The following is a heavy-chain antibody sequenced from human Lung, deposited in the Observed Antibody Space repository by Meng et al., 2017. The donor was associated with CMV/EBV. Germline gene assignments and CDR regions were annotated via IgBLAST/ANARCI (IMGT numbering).Heavy chain of an antibody. J-gene: IGHJ4*02. CDR3: ASFPPPGKQWLVTDY. Sequence: QLQEAGPGLVKPSGTLSLTCAVSGGSISSSNWWSWVRQPPGKGLEWIGEIYHSGSTNYNPSLKSRVTISVDKSKDQFSLKLSSVTAADTAVYYCASFPPPGKQWLVTDYWGQGTLVTVSS. V-gene: IGHV4-4*02. CDR1: GGSISSSNW. CDR2: IYHSGST. D-gene: IGHD6-19*01.